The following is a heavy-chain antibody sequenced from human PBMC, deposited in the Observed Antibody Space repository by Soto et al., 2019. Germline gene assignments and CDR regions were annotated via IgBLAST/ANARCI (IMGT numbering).Heavy chain of an antibody. V-gene: IGHV3-30-3*01. CDR3: AREGSGDFFDY. Sequence: QVQLVESGGGVVQPGRSLRLSCAASAFTFSSYAMHWVRQASGKGLEWVAVISFDGSTKYYADSVKGRFTISRDISQNTLYLQMNSLRADDTAVYYCAREGSGDFFDYWGQGTLVTVSS. J-gene: IGHJ4*02. CDR1: AFTFSSYA. CDR2: ISFDGSTK. D-gene: IGHD4-17*01.